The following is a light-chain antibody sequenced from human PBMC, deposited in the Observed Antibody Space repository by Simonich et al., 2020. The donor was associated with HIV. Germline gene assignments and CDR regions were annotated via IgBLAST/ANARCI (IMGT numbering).Light chain of an antibody. V-gene: IGKV3-15*01. CDR3: QQYSKWSKT. J-gene: IGKJ1*01. Sequence: IVMTQSPASLSVSPGERATLACRASQSVSSNLAWYQQKAGQAPRLLLYGASTRATGIPARFSGSGSGTECTLTISSMQSEDFAVYYCQQYSKWSKTFGQGTKVEIK. CDR2: GAS. CDR1: QSVSSN.